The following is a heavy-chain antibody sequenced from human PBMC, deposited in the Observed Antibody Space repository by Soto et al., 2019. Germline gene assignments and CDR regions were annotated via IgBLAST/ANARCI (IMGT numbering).Heavy chain of an antibody. V-gene: IGHV1-46*03. Sequence: ASVKVSCKTSGYTFSNYYIHWVRQAPGQGLEWMGIINPSGGSTNSAQKFQGRITMTRDTSTSTVYVELSSLRSEDTAMYYCARARSSFNNSFDYWGQGTLVTVSS. J-gene: IGHJ4*02. CDR1: GYTFSNYY. CDR2: INPSGGST. D-gene: IGHD6-19*01. CDR3: ARARSSFNNSFDY.